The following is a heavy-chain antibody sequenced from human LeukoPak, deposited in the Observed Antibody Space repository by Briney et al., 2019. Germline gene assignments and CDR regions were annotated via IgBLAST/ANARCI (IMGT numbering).Heavy chain of an antibody. CDR2: ITSSSSHV. CDR1: GFTFSSYS. V-gene: IGHV3-21*01. D-gene: IGHD5-24*01. J-gene: IGHJ4*02. Sequence: GGSLKLSCAASGFTFSSYSMNWVRQAPGTGLEWVSSITSSSSHVYYADSVKGRFTISRDNAKNSLYLQMNSLRAEDTAIYYCARAEMTTITYPDYWGQGTPVTVSS. CDR3: ARAEMTTITYPDY.